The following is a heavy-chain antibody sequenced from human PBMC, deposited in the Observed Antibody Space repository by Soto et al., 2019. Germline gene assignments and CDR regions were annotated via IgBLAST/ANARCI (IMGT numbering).Heavy chain of an antibody. V-gene: IGHV1-18*01. CDR1: GYTFTSYG. CDR3: ARDVSEYVGGGGGSCCTDY. J-gene: IGHJ4*02. Sequence: ASVKVSCKASGYTFTSYGISWVRQAPGQGLEWMGWISAYNGNTNYAQKLQGRVTMTTDTSTSTAYMELRSLRSDDTAVYYCARDVSEYVGGGGGSCCTDYWGQGTLVTVSS. CDR2: ISAYNGNT. D-gene: IGHD2-15*01.